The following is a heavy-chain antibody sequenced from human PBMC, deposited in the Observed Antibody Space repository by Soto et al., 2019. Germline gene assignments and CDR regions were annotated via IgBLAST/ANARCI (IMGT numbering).Heavy chain of an antibody. CDR3: ATARIYDYIWGSYRYYFDY. D-gene: IGHD3-16*02. CDR1: GYTFTSYG. J-gene: IGHJ4*02. Sequence: GASVKVSCKASGYTFTSYGISWVRQAPGQGLEWMGWISAYNGNTNYAQKLQGRVTMTKDTSTNTAYMELSSLRSEDTAVYYCATARIYDYIWGSYRYYFDYWGQGTLVTVSS. CDR2: ISAYNGNT. V-gene: IGHV1-18*01.